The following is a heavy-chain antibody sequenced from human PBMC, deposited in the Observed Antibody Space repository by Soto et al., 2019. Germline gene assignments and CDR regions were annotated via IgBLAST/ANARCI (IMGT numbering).Heavy chain of an antibody. V-gene: IGHV4-31*03. CDR2: IYYSGST. Sequence: QVQLQESGPGLVKPSQTLSLTCTVSGGSISSGGYYWSWIRQHPGKGLEWIGYIYYSGSTYYKPSLKSRVIISVDTSKNQLSLKLRSVTAADTAVYFCARGHSYCSGGSCFPFGGAYFDYWGQGTLVTVSS. CDR1: GGSISSGGYY. D-gene: IGHD2-15*01. J-gene: IGHJ4*02. CDR3: ARGHSYCSGGSCFPFGGAYFDY.